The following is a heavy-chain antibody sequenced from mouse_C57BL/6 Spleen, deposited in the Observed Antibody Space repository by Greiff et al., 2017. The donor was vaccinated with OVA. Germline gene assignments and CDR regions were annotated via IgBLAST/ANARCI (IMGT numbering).Heavy chain of an antibody. Sequence: EVQLQQSGPELVKPGASVKISCKASGYTFTDYYMNWVKQSHGKSLEWIGDINPTNGGPSYNQKFKGKATLTVDKSSSTAYMELRSLTSKDSAVYYCARRPWFAYWGQGTLVTVSA. V-gene: IGHV1-26*01. CDR2: INPTNGGP. CDR1: GYTFTDYY. CDR3: ARRPWFAY. J-gene: IGHJ3*01.